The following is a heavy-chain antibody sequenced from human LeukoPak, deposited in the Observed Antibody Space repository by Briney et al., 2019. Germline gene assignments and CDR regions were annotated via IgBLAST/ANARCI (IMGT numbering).Heavy chain of an antibody. D-gene: IGHD3-10*01. Sequence: SETLSLTCSVSGGSMSSYYWSWIRQSPGKGLEWIGYIYHSGSTDYNSSLKSRVTISEDTSKKQFSLKVSSVTAADTAVYYCARARFGESYYYYYYMDVWGKGTTVTVSS. CDR3: ARARFGESYYYYYYMDV. V-gene: IGHV4-59*01. CDR2: IYHSGST. CDR1: GGSMSSYY. J-gene: IGHJ6*03.